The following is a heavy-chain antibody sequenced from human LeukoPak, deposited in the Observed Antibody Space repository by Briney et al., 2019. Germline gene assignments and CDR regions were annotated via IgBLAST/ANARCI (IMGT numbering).Heavy chain of an antibody. CDR2: ISSSSTI. CDR3: ARADYVHYYMDV. CDR1: GFIFSSYS. D-gene: IGHD3-16*01. V-gene: IGHV3-48*01. Sequence: GGSLRLSCAASGFIFSSYSMNWVRQAPGKGLDWVSYISSSSTIYYADSVKGRFTISRDNAKNSLYLQMNSLRAEDTAVYYCARADYVHYYMDVWGKGTTVTVSS. J-gene: IGHJ6*03.